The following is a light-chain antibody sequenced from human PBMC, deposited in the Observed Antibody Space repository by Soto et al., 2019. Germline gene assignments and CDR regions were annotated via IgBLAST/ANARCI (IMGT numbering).Light chain of an antibody. CDR3: QQSYSTPIT. V-gene: IGKV1-39*01. CDR1: QSISSY. CDR2: TAS. Sequence: DIQMTQSPSSLSASVGDRVTITCRASQSISSYLNWYQQKPGKAPNLLIYTASSLQSGVPSRFTGSGSGTDFTLTISSLQPEYSATYYCQQSYSTPITFGQGTRLEI. J-gene: IGKJ5*01.